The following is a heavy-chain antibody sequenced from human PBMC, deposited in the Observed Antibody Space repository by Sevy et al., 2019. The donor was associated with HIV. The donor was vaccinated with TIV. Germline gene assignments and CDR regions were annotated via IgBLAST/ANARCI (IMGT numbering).Heavy chain of an antibody. V-gene: IGHV3-7*01. D-gene: IGHD4-17*01. J-gene: IGHJ4*02. Sequence: GGSLRLSCAASGFTLSSYWMNWVRQAPGKGLEWVANIKQDGSEKYYVDSVKGRFTISRDNAKNSLYLQMNSLRAEDTAVYYCMTTVTTVHYWGQGTLVTVSS. CDR1: GFTLSSYW. CDR2: IKQDGSEK. CDR3: MTTVTTVHY.